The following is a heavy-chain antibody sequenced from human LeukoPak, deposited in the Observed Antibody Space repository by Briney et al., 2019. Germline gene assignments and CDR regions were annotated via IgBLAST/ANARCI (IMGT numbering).Heavy chain of an antibody. CDR1: GFTFSSYE. CDR3: AREGDDAFDI. J-gene: IGHJ3*02. Sequence: GGSLRLSCAASGFTFSSYEMNWVRQAPGKGLEWVSYISSSGSTIYYADSVKGRFTISRDNAKNSLYLQMNGLRAEDTAVYYCAREGDDAFDIWGQGTMVTVSS. D-gene: IGHD3-10*01. CDR2: ISSSGSTI. V-gene: IGHV3-48*03.